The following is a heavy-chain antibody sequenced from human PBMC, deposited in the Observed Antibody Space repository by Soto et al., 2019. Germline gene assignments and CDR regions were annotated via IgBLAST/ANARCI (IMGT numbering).Heavy chain of an antibody. Sequence: EVQLLESGGGLVQPGGSLRLSCAASGFTFSSYAMSWVRQAPGKGLEWVSAISGSGGRTYYADSVKGRFTIPRDNSKNTLYRQMNRLRAEYTAVYYCAKDRRIAAAVYNWFDPWCQGTLVTVSS. CDR1: GFTFSSYA. J-gene: IGHJ5*02. V-gene: IGHV3-23*01. CDR2: ISGSGGRT. CDR3: AKDRRIAAAVYNWFDP. D-gene: IGHD6-13*01.